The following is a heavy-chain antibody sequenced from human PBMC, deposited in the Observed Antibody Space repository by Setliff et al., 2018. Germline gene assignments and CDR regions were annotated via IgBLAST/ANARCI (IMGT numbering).Heavy chain of an antibody. Sequence: SETLSLTCTVSGGSISSYYWSWIRQPPGKGLEWIGQIYTSWSTIYNPSLKSRVTILLDTSKNQFSLTLTSVTAADTAVYYCARMSGFQYIDVWDKGTTVTVSS. J-gene: IGHJ6*03. CDR3: ARMSGFQYIDV. D-gene: IGHD3-3*01. CDR2: IYTSWST. CDR1: GGSISSYY. V-gene: IGHV4-4*09.